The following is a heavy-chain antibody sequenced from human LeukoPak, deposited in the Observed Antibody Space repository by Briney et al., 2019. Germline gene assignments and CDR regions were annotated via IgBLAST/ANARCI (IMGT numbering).Heavy chain of an antibody. Sequence: SETLSLTCTVSGGSVNSGTYYWSWIRQPPGKGLEWIGYISYSGSTNYNPSLKSRVTTSVDTSKNQFSLKLSSVTAADTAVYYCASALRYCTTSTTCHYYFDYWGQGTLVAVSS. CDR1: GGSVNSGTYY. D-gene: IGHD2-8*01. V-gene: IGHV4-61*01. CDR3: ASALRYCTTSTTCHYYFDY. CDR2: ISYSGST. J-gene: IGHJ4*02.